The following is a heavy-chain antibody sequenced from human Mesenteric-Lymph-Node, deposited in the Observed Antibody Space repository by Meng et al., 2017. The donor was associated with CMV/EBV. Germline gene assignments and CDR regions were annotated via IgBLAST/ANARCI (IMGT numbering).Heavy chain of an antibody. CDR1: GYIFTSYG. V-gene: IGHV1-2*02. J-gene: IGHJ4*02. Sequence: ASVKVSCKASGYIFTSYGITWVRQARQAPGQGLEWMGWINPNSGGTNYAQKFQGRVTMTRDTSISTAYMELSSLTSDDTAVYYCARRGLGGIVAGMGIDYWGQGTLVTVSS. D-gene: IGHD6-19*01. CDR3: ARRGLGGIVAGMGIDY. CDR2: INPNSGGT.